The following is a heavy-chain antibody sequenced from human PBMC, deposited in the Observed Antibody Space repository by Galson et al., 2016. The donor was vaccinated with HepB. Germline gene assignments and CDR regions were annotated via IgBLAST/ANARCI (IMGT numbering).Heavy chain of an antibody. D-gene: IGHD3-10*01. CDR3: VLVRGVRGVNIKSFYFDF. CDR1: GFTFSSSA. CDR2: ISGSGSST. J-gene: IGHJ4*02. Sequence: SLRLSCAASGFTFSSSAMGWVRQAPGKGLEWVSTISGSGSSTYYSDSLRGRFTISRDTSKNTLYLQMNSLRAEDTALYYCVLVRGVRGVNIKSFYFDFWGQGTLVTVST. V-gene: IGHV3-23*01.